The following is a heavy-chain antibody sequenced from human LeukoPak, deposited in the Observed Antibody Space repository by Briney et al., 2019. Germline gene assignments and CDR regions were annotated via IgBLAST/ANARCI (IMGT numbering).Heavy chain of an antibody. Sequence: GGSLRLSCAASGFTFSSYEMNWVRQAPGKGLEWVSYISSSGSTIYYADSVKGRFTISRDNAKNSLYLQMNSLRAEDTAVYYCAIDRYYGSGRGFDYWGQGTLVTVSA. CDR3: AIDRYYGSGRGFDY. D-gene: IGHD3-10*01. CDR1: GFTFSSYE. V-gene: IGHV3-48*03. J-gene: IGHJ4*02. CDR2: ISSSGSTI.